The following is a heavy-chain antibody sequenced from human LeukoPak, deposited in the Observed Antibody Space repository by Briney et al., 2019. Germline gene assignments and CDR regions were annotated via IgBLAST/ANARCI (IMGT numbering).Heavy chain of an antibody. J-gene: IGHJ5*02. Sequence: SETLSLTCTVSGGSISSSSYYWGWIRQPPGKGLEWIGSIYYSGSTYYNPSLKSRVTISVDTSKNQFSLKLSSVTAADTAVYYCAKEPTYYYDSSGYYLLTSWFDPWGQGTLVTVSS. V-gene: IGHV4-39*02. CDR1: GGSISSSSYY. D-gene: IGHD3-22*01. CDR2: IYYSGST. CDR3: AKEPTYYYDSSGYYLLTSWFDP.